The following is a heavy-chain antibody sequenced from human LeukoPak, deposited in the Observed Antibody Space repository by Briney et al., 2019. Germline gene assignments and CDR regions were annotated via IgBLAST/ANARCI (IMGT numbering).Heavy chain of an antibody. CDR1: VGSFSRYA. V-gene: IGHV1-69*13. D-gene: IGHD4-11*01. J-gene: IGHJ6*03. Sequence: ASEKVSCKASVGSFSRYAISWLRQAPGQGLAWMGGASPIICTANYAQKFHARVTITSDESTSTAYMELRCLRSEDTAGYYCARALSNPPYYDYPMYVWGKG. CDR2: ASPIICTA. CDR3: ARALSNPPYYDYPMYV.